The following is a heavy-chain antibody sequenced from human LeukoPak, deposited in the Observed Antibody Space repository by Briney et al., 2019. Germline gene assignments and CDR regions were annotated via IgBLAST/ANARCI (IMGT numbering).Heavy chain of an antibody. CDR1: GFTLTTNY. CDR2: LYNGGFT. J-gene: IGHJ4*02. Sequence: PGGSLRLSCAVSGFTLTTNYMSWVRQAPGKGLEWVSVLYNGGFTYYADSVKGRFTISRDNSKNTLYLQMNSLRPEDTAVYYCARGLAGTTPFDYWGQGTLVTVSS. V-gene: IGHV3-53*01. CDR3: ARGLAGTTPFDY. D-gene: IGHD4-17*01.